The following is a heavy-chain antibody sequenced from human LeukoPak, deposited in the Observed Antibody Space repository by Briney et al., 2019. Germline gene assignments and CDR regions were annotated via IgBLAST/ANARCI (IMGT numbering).Heavy chain of an antibody. Sequence: GGSLRLSCAASGFTFSSYEMNWVRQAPGKGLEWVSYISSSGSTIYYADSVKGRFTISRDNAKNSLYLQMNSLRAEDTAVYYCARDKLDGYIDYRGQGTLVTVSS. CDR1: GFTFSSYE. CDR2: ISSSGSTI. D-gene: IGHD5-24*01. J-gene: IGHJ4*02. V-gene: IGHV3-48*03. CDR3: ARDKLDGYIDY.